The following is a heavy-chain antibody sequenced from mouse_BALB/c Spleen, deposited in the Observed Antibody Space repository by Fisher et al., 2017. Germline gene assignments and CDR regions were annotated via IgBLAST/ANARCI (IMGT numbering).Heavy chain of an antibody. J-gene: IGHJ4*01. CDR3: ARSWLLDAMDY. V-gene: IGHV1S135*01. Sequence: KFKGKATLTVDKSSSTAFMHLNSLTSEDSAVYYCARSWLLDAMDYWGQGTSVTVS. D-gene: IGHD2-3*01.